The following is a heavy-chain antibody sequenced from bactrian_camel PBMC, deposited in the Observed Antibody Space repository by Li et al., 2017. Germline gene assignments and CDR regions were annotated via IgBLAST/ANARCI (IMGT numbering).Heavy chain of an antibody. Sequence: QVQLVESGGGLVQPGGSPRLSCAASGFTFSSACMYWVRQAPGKEVEWVAGITSLPSLFRAASYADSVKGRFTISRDNAKDTLYLQMNSLTPGDTAMYYCTARYESGLGACRGVGGLGFWGQGTQVTVS. D-gene: IGHD1*01. CDR2: ITSLPSLFRAA. CDR3: TARYESGLGACRGVGGLGF. CDR1: GFTFSSAC. J-gene: IGHJ6*01. V-gene: IGHV3S6*01.